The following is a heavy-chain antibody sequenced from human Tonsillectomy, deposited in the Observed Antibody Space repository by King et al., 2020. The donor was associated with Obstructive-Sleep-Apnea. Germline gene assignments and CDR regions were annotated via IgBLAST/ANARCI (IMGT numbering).Heavy chain of an antibody. J-gene: IGHJ6*02. CDR3: ARSTLAYCGGDCYLGGMDV. CDR1: GFTFSGSA. Sequence: VQLVESGGGFVQPGGSLKLSCAASGFTFSGSAMLWVRQASGKGLEWGGRIRSKANSYATASAASVKGRFPMSRDDSKNTAYLQMNSLKTEDTAVYYCARSTLAYCGGDCYLGGMDVWGQGTTVTVSS. CDR2: IRSKANSYAT. V-gene: IGHV3-73*01. D-gene: IGHD2-21*02.